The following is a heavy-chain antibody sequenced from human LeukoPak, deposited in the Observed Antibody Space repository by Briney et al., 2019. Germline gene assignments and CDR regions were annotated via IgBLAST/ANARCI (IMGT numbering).Heavy chain of an antibody. D-gene: IGHD3-10*01. J-gene: IGHJ5*02. Sequence: SETLSLTCTVSGGSISSYYWSWIRQPPGKGLEWIGYIYYSGSTNYNPSLKSRVTISVDTSKNQFSLKLSSVTAADTAVYYCARHYGSGSYYTLNWFDPWGRGTLVTVSS. CDR1: GGSISSYY. CDR3: ARHYGSGSYYTLNWFDP. CDR2: IYYSGST. V-gene: IGHV4-59*08.